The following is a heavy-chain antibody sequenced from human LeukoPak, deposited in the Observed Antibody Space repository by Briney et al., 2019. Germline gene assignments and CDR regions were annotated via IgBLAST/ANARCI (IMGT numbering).Heavy chain of an antibody. CDR1: GGTSSSYV. V-gene: IGHV1-69*05. CDR2: IIPIFGTP. CDR3: ARAYDSIRYYFDS. J-gene: IGHJ4*02. Sequence: GSSVKVSCKASGGTSSSYVVNWVRQAPGQGLEWMGGIIPIFGTPNYAQKFRGKVTLTTDESTSTAYMELSSLTSEDTAVYYCARAYDSIRYYFDSWGQGTLVTVSP. D-gene: IGHD3-22*01.